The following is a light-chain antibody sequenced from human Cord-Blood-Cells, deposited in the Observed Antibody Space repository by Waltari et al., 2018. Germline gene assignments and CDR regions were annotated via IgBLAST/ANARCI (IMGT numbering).Light chain of an antibody. V-gene: IGLV2-23*01. Sequence: QSALTQPASVSGSPGQSLTISCTGTSSDVGTYDLVSWYQQHPGKAPKLMVYEGSKRRSGVSNRFSGSKSGNTASLTISGLQAEDEADYYCCSYAGSSNVVFGGGTKLTVL. CDR1: SSDVGTYDL. CDR3: CSYAGSSNVV. CDR2: EGS. J-gene: IGLJ2*01.